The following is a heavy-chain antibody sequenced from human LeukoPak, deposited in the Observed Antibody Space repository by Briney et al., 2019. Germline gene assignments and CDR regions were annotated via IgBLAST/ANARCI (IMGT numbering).Heavy chain of an antibody. CDR2: ISSSGSTI. CDR3: ARAHVEQQWRGTGY. Sequence: GGSLRLSCAASGFTFSSYEMNWVRQAPGKGLEWVSYISSSGSTIYYADSVKGRFTISRDNAKNSLYLQMNSLRAEDTAVYYCARAHVEQQWRGTGYWGQGTLVAVSS. J-gene: IGHJ4*02. CDR1: GFTFSSYE. D-gene: IGHD6-13*01. V-gene: IGHV3-48*03.